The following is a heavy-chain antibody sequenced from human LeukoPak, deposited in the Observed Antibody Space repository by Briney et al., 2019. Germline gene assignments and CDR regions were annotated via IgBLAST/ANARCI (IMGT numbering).Heavy chain of an antibody. V-gene: IGHV4-39*01. J-gene: IGHJ4*02. CDR2: INHRRST. Sequence: PSQTLSPTCTVSGGSISSGSYYWSWLRQPPGKGLEWIGEINHRRSTNYNPSLKSRVTMSVDTSKNQFSLNLSSVTAADTAVYYCARGQFWSGYSIWGQGTLVTVSS. CDR1: GGSISSGSYY. CDR3: ARGQFWSGYSI. D-gene: IGHD3-3*02.